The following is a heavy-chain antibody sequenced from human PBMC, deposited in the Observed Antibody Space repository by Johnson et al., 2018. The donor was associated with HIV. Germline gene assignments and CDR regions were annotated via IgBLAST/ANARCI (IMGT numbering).Heavy chain of an antibody. CDR1: GFTFSTYG. CDR3: ARETAGATNDAFDI. D-gene: IGHD1-26*01. CDR2: IWSAGSNK. V-gene: IGHV3-33*01. J-gene: IGHJ3*02. Sequence: QVQLVESGGGVVQPGRSLRLSCAASGFTFSTYGMHWVRQAPGQGLEWVALIWSAGSNKYYADSVKGRFTISRDNSKNTLYLQMNSLRAEDTAVYYCARETAGATNDAFDIWGQGTMVTVSS.